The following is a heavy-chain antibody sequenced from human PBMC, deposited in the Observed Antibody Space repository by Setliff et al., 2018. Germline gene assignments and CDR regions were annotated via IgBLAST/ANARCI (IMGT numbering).Heavy chain of an antibody. D-gene: IGHD2-2*01. CDR3: ARAHSSTLSVHDY. CDR2: VNSDGSST. CDR1: EFTFVNYW. J-gene: IGHJ4*02. V-gene: IGHV3-74*01. Sequence: PGGSLRLSCAASEFTFVNYWMHWVRQAPGKGLVWVSRVNSDGSSTIYADSVKGRFTISRDNSKNTLYLQMNSLRAEDTAVYYCARAHSSTLSVHDYWGQGTLVTVSS.